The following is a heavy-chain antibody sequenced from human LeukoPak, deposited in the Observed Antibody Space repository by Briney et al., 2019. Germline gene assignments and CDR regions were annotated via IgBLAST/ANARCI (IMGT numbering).Heavy chain of an antibody. D-gene: IGHD6-19*01. V-gene: IGHV3-48*03. CDR3: ARNHLPVAGTGGDY. J-gene: IGHJ4*02. CDR1: GFTFSSYE. Sequence: GGSLRLSCAASGFTFSSYEMNWVRQAPGKGLEWVSYISSSGSTIYYADSVKGRFTISRDNAKNSLYLQMNSLRAEDTAVYYCARNHLPVAGTGGDYWGQGTLVTVSS. CDR2: ISSSGSTI.